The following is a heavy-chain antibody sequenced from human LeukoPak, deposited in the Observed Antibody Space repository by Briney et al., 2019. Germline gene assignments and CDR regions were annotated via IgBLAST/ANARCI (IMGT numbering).Heavy chain of an antibody. CDR3: AKSLIRGYYDTSGYYFFDN. CDR2: ISGGGST. D-gene: IGHD3-22*01. Sequence: GGSLRLSCAASGFTFSSYVMTWVRQVPGKGLEWVSAISGGGSTYYADSVKGRFTISRDNSNNTLYLEMNSLRADDTAVYYCAKSLIRGYYDTSGYYFFDNWGQGTLVTVSS. J-gene: IGHJ4*02. CDR1: GFTFSSYV. V-gene: IGHV3-23*01.